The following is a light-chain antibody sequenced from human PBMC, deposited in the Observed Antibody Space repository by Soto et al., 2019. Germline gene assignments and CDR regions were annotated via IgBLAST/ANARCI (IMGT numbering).Light chain of an antibody. CDR3: QQYKTFSVT. V-gene: IGKV1-5*03. CDR1: QSISSW. J-gene: IGKJ3*01. Sequence: DIQMTQSPSTLSASVGDRVIITCRASQSISSWLAWYQQKPGKVPKLLIYRASDLESGVPSRFSGSGSGTEFTLTISSLQPDDFATYYCQQYKTFSVTFGPWTTVDIK. CDR2: RAS.